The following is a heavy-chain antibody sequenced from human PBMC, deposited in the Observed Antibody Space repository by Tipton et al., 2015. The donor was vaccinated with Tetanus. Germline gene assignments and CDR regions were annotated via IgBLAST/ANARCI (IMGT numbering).Heavy chain of an antibody. CDR1: GFTFSSFA. J-gene: IGHJ4*02. Sequence: SLRLSCAASGFTFSSFAMSWVRQAPGKGLEWASSISDSGGTTYYAGPVKGRFTVSRDNTKNSLYLQMNSLRAEDTAVYYCARDIDVPGTTLYFDYWGQGTLVTVSS. V-gene: IGHV3-23*01. CDR3: ARDIDVPGTTLYFDY. D-gene: IGHD1-1*01. CDR2: ISDSGGTT.